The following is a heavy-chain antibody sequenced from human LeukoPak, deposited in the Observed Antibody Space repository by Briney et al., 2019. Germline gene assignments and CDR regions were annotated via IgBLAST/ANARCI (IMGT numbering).Heavy chain of an antibody. CDR2: ISSSGSTI. Sequence: GSLRLSCAAFGVAFISYELNWGRQAPGKGLEWVSYISSSGSTIYYSDSVKGRFTISRDNAKNSLYLQMNSLRAEDTAVYYCARCSESSRQLVLRYFHYWGQGTLVTVSS. D-gene: IGHD6-6*01. CDR3: ARCSESSRQLVLRYFHY. V-gene: IGHV3-48*03. J-gene: IGHJ4*02. CDR1: GVAFISYE.